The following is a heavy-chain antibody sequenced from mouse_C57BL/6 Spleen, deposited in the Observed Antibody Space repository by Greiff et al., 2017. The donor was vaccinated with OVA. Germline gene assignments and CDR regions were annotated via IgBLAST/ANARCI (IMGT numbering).Heavy chain of an antibody. CDR1: GFTFSSYG. CDR3: ARGAGDFDY. CDR2: ISSGGSYT. D-gene: IGHD3-3*01. J-gene: IGHJ2*01. V-gene: IGHV5-6*01. Sequence: EVQGLESGGDLVKPGGSLKLSCAASGFTFSSYGMSWVRQTPDKRLEWVATISSGGSYTYYPDSVKGRFTISRDNAKNTLYLQMSSLKSEDTAMYYCARGAGDFDYWGQGTTLTVSS.